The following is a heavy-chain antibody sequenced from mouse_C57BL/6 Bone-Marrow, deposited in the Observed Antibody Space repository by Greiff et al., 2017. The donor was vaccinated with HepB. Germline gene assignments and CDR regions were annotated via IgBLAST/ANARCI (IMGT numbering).Heavy chain of an antibody. CDR3: TGYLLFAY. D-gene: IGHD2-1*01. Sequence: VQLQQSGAELVRPGASVKLSCTASGFNFKDDYMHWVKQRPEQGLEWIGWIDPENGDTEYASKFQGKATITADTSSNTAYLQLSSLTSEDTAVCYCTGYLLFAYWGRGTRVTVSA. J-gene: IGHJ3*01. CDR2: IDPENGDT. V-gene: IGHV14-4*01. CDR1: GFNFKDDY.